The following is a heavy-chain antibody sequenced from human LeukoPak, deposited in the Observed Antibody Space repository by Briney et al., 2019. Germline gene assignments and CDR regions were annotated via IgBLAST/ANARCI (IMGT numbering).Heavy chain of an antibody. J-gene: IGHJ4*02. V-gene: IGHV1-69*01. CDR2: IIPIFGTA. D-gene: IGHD3-10*01. CDR3: ARMVHNYGSLFDY. CDR1: GGTFSSYA. Sequence: SSVKVSCKASGGTFSSYAISWVRQAPGQGLEWMGGIIPIFGTANYAQKFQGRVTITADESTSTAYMEPSSLRSEDTAVYYCARMVHNYGSLFDYWGQGTLVTVSS.